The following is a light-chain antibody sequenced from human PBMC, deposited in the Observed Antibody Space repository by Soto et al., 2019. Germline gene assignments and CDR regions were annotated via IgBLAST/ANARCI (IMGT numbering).Light chain of an antibody. Sequence: QSVLTQPPSVSGAPGQRVTISCTGSSSNIGATYHVHWYQQFPGMAPKLLIFGNTNRPSGVPDRFSGSRSGTSASLAITGLQAEDEADYYCQSYDSSLSGWVFGGGTKLTVL. CDR2: GNT. V-gene: IGLV1-40*01. CDR1: SSNIGATYH. CDR3: QSYDSSLSGWV. J-gene: IGLJ2*01.